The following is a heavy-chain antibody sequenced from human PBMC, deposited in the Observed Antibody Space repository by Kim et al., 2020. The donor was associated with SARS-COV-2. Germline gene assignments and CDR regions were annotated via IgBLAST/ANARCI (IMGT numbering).Heavy chain of an antibody. V-gene: IGHV4-34*01. CDR1: GGSFSGYY. D-gene: IGHD3-10*01. CDR3: ARGILYGSGSYYNRAPFYYGMDV. J-gene: IGHJ6*02. CDR2: INHSGST. Sequence: SETLSLTCAVYGGSFSGYYWSWIRQPPGKGLEWIGEINHSGSTNYNPSLKSRVTTSVDTSKNQFSLKLSSVTAADTAVYYCARGILYGSGSYYNRAPFYYGMDVWGQGTTVTVSS.